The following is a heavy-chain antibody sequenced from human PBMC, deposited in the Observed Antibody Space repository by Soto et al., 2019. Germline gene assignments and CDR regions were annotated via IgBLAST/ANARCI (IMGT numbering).Heavy chain of an antibody. CDR1: GGSISSSSYY. CDR2: IYYSGST. Sequence: SETLSLTCTVSGGSISSSSYYWGWIRQPPGKGLEWIGSIYYSGSTYYNPSLKSRVTISVDTSKNQFSLKLSSVTAADTAVYYCARRTEKYSSSSFYYYYMDVWGKGTTVTVSS. J-gene: IGHJ6*03. V-gene: IGHV4-39*01. D-gene: IGHD6-6*01. CDR3: ARRTEKYSSSSFYYYYMDV.